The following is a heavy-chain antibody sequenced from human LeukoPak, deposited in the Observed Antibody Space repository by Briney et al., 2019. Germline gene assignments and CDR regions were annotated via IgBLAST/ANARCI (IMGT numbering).Heavy chain of an antibody. CDR2: ISGSGGST. J-gene: IGHJ4*02. CDR3: AKESSSGYFN. D-gene: IGHD3-22*01. V-gene: IGHV3-23*01. CDR1: GFTFDDYG. Sequence: GGSLRLSCAASGFTFDDYGMSWVRQAPGKGLEWVSTISGSGGSTYYADSVKGRFTISRDNSKNTLYLEMNSLRAEDTAIYYCAKESSSGYFNWGQGTLVSVSS.